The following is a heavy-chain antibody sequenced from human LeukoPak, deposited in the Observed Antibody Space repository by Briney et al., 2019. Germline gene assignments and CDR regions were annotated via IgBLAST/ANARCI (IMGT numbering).Heavy chain of an antibody. J-gene: IGHJ4*02. CDR2: IKQDGREK. D-gene: IGHD6-13*01. CDR3: TRDEAAATN. Sequence: GGSLRLSCAGSGFTFSSYWMSCVRQAPGKGPEWVANIKQDGREKHYVDSVKGRFTISRDNAKSSLYLQMNSLRAEDTAVYYCTRDEAAATNWGQGTLVTVSS. V-gene: IGHV3-7*01. CDR1: GFTFSSYW.